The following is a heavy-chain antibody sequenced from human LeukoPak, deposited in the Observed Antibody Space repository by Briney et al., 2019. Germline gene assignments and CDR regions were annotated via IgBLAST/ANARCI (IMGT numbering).Heavy chain of an antibody. J-gene: IGHJ6*02. CDR1: GGTFSSYV. D-gene: IGHD4-23*01. Sequence: SVKVSCKASGGTFSSYVISWVRQAPGQGLEWMGGIIPIFGTANYAQKFQGRVTITADESTSTAYMELSSLRSEDTAVYYCARGNKPRENYGGNSVYYYYGMDVWGQGTTVTVSS. CDR2: IIPIFGTA. V-gene: IGHV1-69*13. CDR3: ARGNKPRENYGGNSVYYYYGMDV.